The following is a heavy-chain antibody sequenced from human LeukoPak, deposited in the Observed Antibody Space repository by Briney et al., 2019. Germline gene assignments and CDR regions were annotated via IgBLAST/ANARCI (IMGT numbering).Heavy chain of an antibody. J-gene: IGHJ4*02. CDR3: ARRRDLYSGSYYPFDY. CDR1: GYSFNTYW. Sequence: GESLKISCKGSGYSFNTYWIGWVRQMPGKGLEWMGIIYPGDSDTKYSPSLQGQVTISADKSISTAYLQWSSLKASDTAMYYCARRRDLYSGSYYPFDYWGQGTLVTVSS. D-gene: IGHD1-26*01. V-gene: IGHV5-51*01. CDR2: IYPGDSDT.